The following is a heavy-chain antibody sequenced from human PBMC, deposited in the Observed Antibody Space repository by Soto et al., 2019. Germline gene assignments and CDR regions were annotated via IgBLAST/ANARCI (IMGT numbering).Heavy chain of an antibody. CDR3: ARVVTPVGYSSSGCPDY. Sequence: QVQLVQSGAEVKKPGASVKVSCKASGYTFTSYGISWVRQAPGQGLEWMGWISAYNGNTNYAQKLQGRVTMTTDTSTSTAYMELRSLRSDDTAVYYCARVVTPVGYSSSGCPDYWGQGTLVTVSS. J-gene: IGHJ4*02. D-gene: IGHD6-13*01. CDR1: GYTFTSYG. CDR2: ISAYNGNT. V-gene: IGHV1-18*04.